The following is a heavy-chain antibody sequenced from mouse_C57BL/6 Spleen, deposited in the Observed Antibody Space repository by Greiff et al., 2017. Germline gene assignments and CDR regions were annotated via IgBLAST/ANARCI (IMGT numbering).Heavy chain of an antibody. V-gene: IGHV2-3*01. J-gene: IGHJ4*01. CDR3: AKGGWAMDY. D-gene: IGHD2-3*01. CDR1: GFSLTSYG. Sequence: VMLVESGPGLVAPSPSLSITCTVSGFSLTSYGVSWVRQPPGKGLEWLGIICGDGSTNNHSALISRLSISKDNSKSQVIVKLNSLQTDDTATYYCAKGGWAMDYWGQGTSVTVSS. CDR2: ICGDGST.